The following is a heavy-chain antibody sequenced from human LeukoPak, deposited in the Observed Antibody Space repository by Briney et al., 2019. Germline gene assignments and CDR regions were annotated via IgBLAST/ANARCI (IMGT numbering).Heavy chain of an antibody. J-gene: IGHJ4*02. D-gene: IGHD6-19*01. CDR1: GFTFNTYT. V-gene: IGHV3-7*01. CDR2: IKQDGTEK. CDR3: ARGHSSGWRISPRPLHY. Sequence: GGSLRLSCAASGFTFNTYTINWVRQAPGKGLEWVANIKQDGTEKYFVDSVKGRFTISRDNAKNSLYLQMNSLRAEDTAVYYCARGHSSGWRISPRPLHYWGQGTLVTVSS.